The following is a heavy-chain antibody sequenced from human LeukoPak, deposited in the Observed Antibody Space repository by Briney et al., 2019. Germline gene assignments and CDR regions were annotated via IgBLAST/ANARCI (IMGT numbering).Heavy chain of an antibody. CDR3: ARVGFSSGYYYSFLYYSDY. D-gene: IGHD3-22*01. J-gene: IGHJ4*02. CDR2: ISSSGSTI. V-gene: IGHV3-48*03. Sequence: PGGSLRLSCAASGFTFSSYEMNWVRQAPGKGLEWVSYISSSGSTIYYADSVKGRFTISRDNAKNSLYLQMNSLRAEDTAVYYCARVGFSSGYYYSFLYYSDYWGQGTLVTVSS. CDR1: GFTFSSYE.